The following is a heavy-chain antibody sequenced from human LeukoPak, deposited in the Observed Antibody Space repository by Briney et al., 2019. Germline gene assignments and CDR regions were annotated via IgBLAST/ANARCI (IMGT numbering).Heavy chain of an antibody. CDR1: GITFNYA. D-gene: IGHD2/OR15-2a*01. CDR2: ISGNGGST. V-gene: IGHV3-64*01. Sequence: GSLRLSXAASGITFNYAMYWVRQAPGKGLEYVAGISGNGGSTYYANSVKGRFSISRDNSKSTLYLQMGSLRVEDMAVYYCAREVNSGFDSWGQGTLVTVSS. CDR3: AREVNSGFDS. J-gene: IGHJ5*01.